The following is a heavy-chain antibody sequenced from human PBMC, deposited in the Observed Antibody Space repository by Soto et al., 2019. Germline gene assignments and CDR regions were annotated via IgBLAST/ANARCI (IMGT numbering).Heavy chain of an antibody. J-gene: IGHJ6*03. Sequence: EVQLVESGGGLVQPGGSLRLSCAASGFTLSTYDMHWVRQATGKGLEWVAGLSYAGDTYYPGSVKGRFTVSRESAKNCLYLQMNSLPAGNTAVYYCAKGPRSASGYYYMYVWGKGTTVTVSS. CDR2: LSYAGDT. D-gene: IGHD3-10*01. CDR3: AKGPRSASGYYYMYV. CDR1: GFTLSTYD. V-gene: IGHV3-13*01.